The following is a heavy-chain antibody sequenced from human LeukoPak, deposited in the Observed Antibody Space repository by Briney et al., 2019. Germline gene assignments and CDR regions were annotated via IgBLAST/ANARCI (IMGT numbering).Heavy chain of an antibody. CDR2: ISSSSSYI. V-gene: IGHV3-21*01. J-gene: IGHJ4*02. CDR3: ARQRPYLYCGGDCYLD. D-gene: IGHD2-21*02. CDR1: GFTFSSYS. Sequence: PGGSLRLSCAASGFTFSSYSMNWVRQAPGKGLEWVSSISSSSSYIYYADSVKGRFTISRDNAKNSLYLQMNSLRAEDTAVYYCARQRPYLYCGGDCYLDWGQGTLVTVSS.